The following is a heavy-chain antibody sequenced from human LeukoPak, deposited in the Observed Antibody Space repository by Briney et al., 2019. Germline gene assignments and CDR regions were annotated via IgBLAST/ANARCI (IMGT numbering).Heavy chain of an antibody. CDR3: ARGPPGGIRFLEWKSPLDS. D-gene: IGHD3-3*01. Sequence: GASVKVSCKASAYTFTGYYMHWVRQAPGQGLEWMGWINPNSGGTNYAQKFQGRVTMTRDTSISTAYMELSRLRSDDTAVYYCARGPPGGIRFLEWKSPLDSWGQGTLVTVSS. CDR2: INPNSGGT. CDR1: AYTFTGYY. J-gene: IGHJ4*02. V-gene: IGHV1-2*02.